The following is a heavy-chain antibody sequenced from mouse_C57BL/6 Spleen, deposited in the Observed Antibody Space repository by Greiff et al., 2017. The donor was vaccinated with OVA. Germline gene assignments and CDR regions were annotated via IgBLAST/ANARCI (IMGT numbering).Heavy chain of an antibody. D-gene: IGHD2-1*01. CDR2: IDPSDSYT. CDR1: GYTFTSYW. CDR3: AGGGNYHAWFAY. Sequence: VQLQQPGAELVKPGASVKLSCKASGYTFTSYWMQWVKQRPGQGLEWLGEIDPSDSYTTYNQQFKGKATLTVDTSSSTAYMQLSSLTSEDSAVYYCAGGGNYHAWFAYWGQGTLVTVSA. J-gene: IGHJ3*01. V-gene: IGHV1-50*01.